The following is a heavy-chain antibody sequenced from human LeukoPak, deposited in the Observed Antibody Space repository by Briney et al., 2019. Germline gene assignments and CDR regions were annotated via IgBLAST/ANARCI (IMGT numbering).Heavy chain of an antibody. CDR2: INHSGST. D-gene: IGHD3-3*01. V-gene: IGHV4-34*01. CDR3: AREPFWSGYYTGSFDY. CDR1: GGSFSGYY. J-gene: IGHJ4*02. Sequence: SETLSLTCAVYGGSFSGYYWSWIRKPPGKGLEWIGEINHSGSTNYNPSLKSRVTISVDTSKNQFSLKLSSVTAADTAVYYCAREPFWSGYYTGSFDYWGQGTLVTVSS.